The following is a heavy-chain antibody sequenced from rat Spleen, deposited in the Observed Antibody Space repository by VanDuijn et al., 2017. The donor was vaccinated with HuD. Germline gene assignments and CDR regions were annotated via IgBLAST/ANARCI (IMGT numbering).Heavy chain of an antibody. V-gene: IGHV5-29*01. J-gene: IGHJ2*01. Sequence: EVQLVESGGGLVQPGRSLKLSCAASGFTLSDYYMAWVRQAPTKGLEWVATINYDGSSTYYRDSVKGRFTISRDNAKSTLYLQIDSLKSEDTATYCCARSVFDYWGQGVMVTVSS. CDR2: INYDGSST. CDR1: GFTLSDYY. CDR3: ARSVFDY.